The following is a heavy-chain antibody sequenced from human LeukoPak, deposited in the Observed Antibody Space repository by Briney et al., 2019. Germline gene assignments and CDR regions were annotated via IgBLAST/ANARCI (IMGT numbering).Heavy chain of an antibody. CDR3: TTDPLDFDWLLLDY. CDR2: IKSKTDGGTT. V-gene: IGHV3-15*01. J-gene: IGHJ4*02. CDR1: GFTFSNAW. D-gene: IGHD3-9*01. Sequence: NPGGSLRLSCAASGFTFSNAWMSWVRQAPGKGLEWVGRIKSKTDGGTTDYAAPVKGRFTISRDDSKNTLYLRMNSLKTEDTAVYYCTTDPLDFDWLLLDYWGQGTLVTVSS.